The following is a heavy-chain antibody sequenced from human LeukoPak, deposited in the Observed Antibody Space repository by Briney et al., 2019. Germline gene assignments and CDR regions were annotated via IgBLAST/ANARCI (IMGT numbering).Heavy chain of an antibody. CDR1: GFTFSSYA. J-gene: IGHJ4*02. CDR3: ARGYYDSSGYQVFDY. D-gene: IGHD3-22*01. V-gene: IGHV3-64*01. Sequence: GGSLRLSCAASGFTFSSYAMHWVRQAPGKGLEYVSAISSNGGSTYYANSVKGRFTISRDNSKNTLYLQMGSLRAEDMAVYYCARGYYDSSGYQVFDYWGQGTLVTVSS. CDR2: ISSNGGST.